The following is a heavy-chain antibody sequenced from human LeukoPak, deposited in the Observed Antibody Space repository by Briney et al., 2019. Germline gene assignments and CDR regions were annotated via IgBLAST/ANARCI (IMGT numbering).Heavy chain of an antibody. CDR1: GGSFSGYY. Sequence: SETLSLTCAVYGGSFSGYYWSWIRQPPGKGLEWIGEINHSGSTNYNPSLKSRVTISVDTSKNQFSLKLSSVTAADTAVYYCARGRGTMIVAENVGGQPPGAYFDYWGQGTLVTVSS. J-gene: IGHJ4*02. CDR2: INHSGST. CDR3: ARGRGTMIVAENVGGQPPGAYFDY. V-gene: IGHV4-34*01. D-gene: IGHD3-22*01.